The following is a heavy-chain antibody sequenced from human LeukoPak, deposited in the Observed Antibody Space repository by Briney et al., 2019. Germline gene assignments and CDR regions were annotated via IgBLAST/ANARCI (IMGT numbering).Heavy chain of an antibody. CDR2: IIPIFGTA. CDR1: GGTFSSYA. J-gene: IGHJ6*03. V-gene: IGHV1-69*06. D-gene: IGHD5-18*01. Sequence: GASVKVSCKASGGTFSSYAISWVRQAPGQGLEWMGRIIPIFGTANYAQKFQGRVTITADKSTSTAYMELSSLRSEDTAVYYCASRFHVDTAMVIYYYMDVWGKGTTVTVSS. CDR3: ASRFHVDTAMVIYYYMDV.